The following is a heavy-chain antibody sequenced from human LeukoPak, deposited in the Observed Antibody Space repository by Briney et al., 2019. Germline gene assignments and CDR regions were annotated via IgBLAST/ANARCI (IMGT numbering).Heavy chain of an antibody. V-gene: IGHV3-48*01. CDR1: GFTLSSHN. J-gene: IGHJ3*02. CDR2: ISSSGSIT. Sequence: PGRSLRLSCVASGFTLSSHNINWVRQAPGKGLEWVSHISSSGSITYYGDSVKGRITISRDNAKNSVSLYMNSLRAEDSAVYYCARPGITAFDIWGQGTMVTVSS. D-gene: IGHD3-10*01. CDR3: ARPGITAFDI.